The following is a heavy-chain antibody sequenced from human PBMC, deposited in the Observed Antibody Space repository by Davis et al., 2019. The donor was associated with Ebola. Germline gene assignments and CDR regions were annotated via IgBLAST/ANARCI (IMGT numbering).Heavy chain of an antibody. CDR3: ARLHEGD. CDR2: INHSGSS. D-gene: IGHD3-16*01. J-gene: IGHJ3*01. V-gene: IGHV4-34*01. CDR1: GGSFKSYY. Sequence: MPSETLSLTCAVYGGSFKSYYWNWIRQLPGKGLEWIGEINHSGSSKYNPSLKSRVTMSADTSKNQVSLKLSSVTAADTAVYYCARLHEGDWGQGTMVTASS.